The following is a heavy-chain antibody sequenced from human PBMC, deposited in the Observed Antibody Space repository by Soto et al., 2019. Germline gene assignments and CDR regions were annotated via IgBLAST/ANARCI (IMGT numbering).Heavy chain of an antibody. V-gene: IGHV3-23*01. CDR1: GFTFSSYA. CDR2: ISGSGGST. CDR3: AKDLGGPYCTNGVCYRWDY. J-gene: IGHJ4*02. D-gene: IGHD2-8*01. Sequence: EVQLLESGGGLVQPGGSLRLSCAASGFTFSSYAMSWVRQAPGKGLEWVSAISGSGGSTYYADSVKGRFTISRDNSKNTLYLQMNSLRVEDTAVYYCAKDLGGPYCTNGVCYRWDYWGQGTLVTVSS.